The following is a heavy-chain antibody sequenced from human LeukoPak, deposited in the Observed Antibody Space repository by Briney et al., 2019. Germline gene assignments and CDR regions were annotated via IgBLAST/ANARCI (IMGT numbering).Heavy chain of an antibody. CDR1: GFTFSDYA. Sequence: GGSLRLSCSASGFTFSDYAMSWVRQPPGKGLVWVSRINSDGSSTTYADSVKGRFTISRDNAKNTLYLQMNSLRVEDTAIYYCARGGSCSGGNCKYTRKEIDYWGQGTLVTVSS. V-gene: IGHV3-74*01. D-gene: IGHD2-15*01. J-gene: IGHJ4*02. CDR2: INSDGSST. CDR3: ARGGSCSGGNCKYTRKEIDY.